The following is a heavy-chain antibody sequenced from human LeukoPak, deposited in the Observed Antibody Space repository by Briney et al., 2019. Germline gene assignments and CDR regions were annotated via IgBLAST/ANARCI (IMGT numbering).Heavy chain of an antibody. CDR2: ISWNSGSI. J-gene: IGHJ4*02. Sequence: PGGSLRLSCAASGFNFDDYAMHWVRQAPGKGLEWVSGISWNSGSIDYADSVKGRFTISRDNAKNSLYQQMNSLRAEDTALYYCAKGIRVTIFGIDYWGQGTLVTVSS. V-gene: IGHV3-9*01. CDR1: GFNFDDYA. D-gene: IGHD3-3*01. CDR3: AKGIRVTIFGIDY.